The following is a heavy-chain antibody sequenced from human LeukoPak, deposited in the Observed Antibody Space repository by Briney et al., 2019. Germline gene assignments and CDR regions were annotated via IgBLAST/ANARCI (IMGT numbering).Heavy chain of an antibody. CDR2: ISGSGGST. J-gene: IGHJ3*02. CDR3: AKYGLAGSGGYHDASDI. D-gene: IGHD3-10*01. CDR1: GFTFSSYG. V-gene: IGHV3-23*01. Sequence: PEGSLRLSCAASGFTFSSYGMTWVRQAPGKGLEWVSAISGSGGSTYYADSVKGRSTISRDNSKNTLYLQMNSLRAEDTAVYYCAKYGLAGSGGYHDASDIWGQGTMVTVSS.